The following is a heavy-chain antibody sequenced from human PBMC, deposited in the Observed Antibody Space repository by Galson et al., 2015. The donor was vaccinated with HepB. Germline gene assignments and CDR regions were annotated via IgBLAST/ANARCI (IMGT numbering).Heavy chain of an antibody. Sequence: SLRLSCAASGFTFSSYDMSWVRQAPGQGLEWVSAISGSGGSTYYADYVQGRFTISRDNSKNTPYLQLNSLTAEDTAVYYCAKHPRIQLWGDEAFDIWGQGTMVTVSS. CDR2: ISGSGGST. V-gene: IGHV3-23*01. D-gene: IGHD5-18*01. CDR1: GFTFSSYD. J-gene: IGHJ3*02. CDR3: AKHPRIQLWGDEAFDI.